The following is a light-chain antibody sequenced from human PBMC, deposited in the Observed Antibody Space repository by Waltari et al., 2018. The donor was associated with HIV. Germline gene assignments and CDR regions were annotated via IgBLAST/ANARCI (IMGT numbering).Light chain of an antibody. CDR2: EVS. V-gene: IGLV2-14*01. J-gene: IGLJ1*01. CDR1: SSDVGGYNY. Sequence: QSALTQPASVSGSPGQSITISCTGTSSDVGGYNYVSWYQHHPGKAPKLLIYEVSNRPSGVSNRFSGSKSDNTASLTISGLQAEDEADYYCSSYTSDYTYVFGSGTEVTV. CDR3: SSYTSDYTYV.